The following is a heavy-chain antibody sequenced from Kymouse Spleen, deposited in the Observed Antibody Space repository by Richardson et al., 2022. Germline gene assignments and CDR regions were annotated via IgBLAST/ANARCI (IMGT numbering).Heavy chain of an antibody. CDR2: INHSGST. CDR1: GGSFSGYY. Sequence: QVQLQQWGAGLLKPSETLSLTCAVYGGSFSGYYWSWIRQPPGKGLEWIGEINHSGSTNYNPSLKSRVTISVDTSKNQFSLKLSSVTAADTAVYYCARVLYSSSGDYWGQGTLVTVSS. CDR3: ARVLYSSSGDY. D-gene: IGHD6-6*01. V-gene: IGHV4-34*01. J-gene: IGHJ4*02.